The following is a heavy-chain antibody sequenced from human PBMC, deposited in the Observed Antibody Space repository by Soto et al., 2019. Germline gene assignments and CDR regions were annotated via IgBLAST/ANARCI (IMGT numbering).Heavy chain of an antibody. CDR2: IYYSGST. Sequence: QVQLQESGPGLVKPSETLYLTCTVSGGSVSSGSYYWSWIRQPPGKGLEWIGYIYYSGSTNYNPSLQSRVTISVDTSKNQFSLKLSSVTAADTAVYYCARGRRNGPLNWFDPWGQGTLVTVSS. CDR1: GGSVSSGSYY. D-gene: IGHD2-8*01. V-gene: IGHV4-61*01. CDR3: ARGRRNGPLNWFDP. J-gene: IGHJ5*02.